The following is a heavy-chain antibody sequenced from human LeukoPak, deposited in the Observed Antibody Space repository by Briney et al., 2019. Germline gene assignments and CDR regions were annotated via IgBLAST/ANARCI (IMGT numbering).Heavy chain of an antibody. CDR1: AGSPSGYY. D-gene: IGHD2-15*01. Sequence: SETLSPTCAVDAGSPSGYYWSWIRQPPGKGMEWIGEINQSGSPNYNPSLKRRATIPGDTSKNQFSRKLRAVTAADPALSYCARVRPIVVVVAATRAGSSWFDPWGQGTLVTVSS. CDR3: ARVRPIVVVVAATRAGSSWFDP. J-gene: IGHJ5*02. CDR2: INQSGSP. V-gene: IGHV4-34*01.